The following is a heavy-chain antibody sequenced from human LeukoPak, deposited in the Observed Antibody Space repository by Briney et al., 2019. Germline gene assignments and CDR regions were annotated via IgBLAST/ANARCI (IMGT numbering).Heavy chain of an antibody. V-gene: IGHV3-66*01. CDR1: GFTVSSNY. CDR2: IYSGGST. CDR3: ARSLRSYDFWSGYYDHYYYYYGMDV. Sequence: GGSLRLSCADSGFTVSSNYMRWVRQAPGKGLEWVSVIYSGGSTHYADSVKGRFTISRDNAKNSLYLQMNSLRAEDTAVYYCARSLRSYDFWSGYYDHYYYYYGMDVWGQGTTVTVSS. J-gene: IGHJ6*02. D-gene: IGHD3-3*01.